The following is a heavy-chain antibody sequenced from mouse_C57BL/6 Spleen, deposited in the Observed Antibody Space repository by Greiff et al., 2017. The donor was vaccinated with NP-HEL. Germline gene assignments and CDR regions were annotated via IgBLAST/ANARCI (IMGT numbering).Heavy chain of an antibody. CDR3: ASYYYGSSYLFDY. J-gene: IGHJ2*01. CDR2: IDPSDSET. Sequence: QVQLKQPGAELVRPGSSVKLSCKASGYTFTSYWMHWVKQRPIQGLEWIGNIDPSDSETHYNQKFKDKATLTVDKSSSTAYMQLSSLTSEDSAVYYCASYYYGSSYLFDYWGQGTTLTVSS. V-gene: IGHV1-52*01. D-gene: IGHD1-1*01. CDR1: GYTFTSYW.